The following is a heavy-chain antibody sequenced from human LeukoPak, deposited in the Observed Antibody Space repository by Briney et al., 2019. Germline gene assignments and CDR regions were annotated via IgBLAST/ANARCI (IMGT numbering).Heavy chain of an antibody. J-gene: IGHJ4*02. Sequence: GGSLRLSCAASGFSFSDYNMNWVRQAPGKALEWVSSITTSSTYIYYGDSVKGRFTISRDNAKNSLYLQMNGLRAEDTAVYYCAREIYYDSSGYDYWGQGTLVTVSS. CDR3: AREIYYDSSGYDY. V-gene: IGHV3-21*04. CDR2: ITTSSTYI. D-gene: IGHD3-22*01. CDR1: GFSFSDYN.